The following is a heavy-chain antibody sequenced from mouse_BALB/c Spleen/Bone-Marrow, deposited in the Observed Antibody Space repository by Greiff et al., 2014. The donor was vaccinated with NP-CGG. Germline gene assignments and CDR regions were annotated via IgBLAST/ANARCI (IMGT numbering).Heavy chain of an antibody. D-gene: IGHD4-1*01. V-gene: IGHV2-2*02. CDR2: IWSGGST. J-gene: IGHJ2*01. CDR1: GFSLTSYG. Sequence: VQRVESGPGLVQPSQSLSITCTVSGFSLTSYGVHWVRQSPGKGPEWLGVIWSGGSTDYNAAFISRLSISKDNSKSQVFFKMNSLQANDTAIYYCARNWAYWGQGTTLTVSS. CDR3: ARNWAY.